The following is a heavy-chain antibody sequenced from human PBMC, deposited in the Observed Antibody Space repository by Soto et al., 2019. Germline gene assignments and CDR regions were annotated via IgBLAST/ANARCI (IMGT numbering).Heavy chain of an antibody. CDR1: EFTFSNYA. V-gene: IGHV3-30-3*01. Sequence: GGSLRLSCAASEFTFSNYAMSWVRQAPGKGLEWVAVISYNGSNKYYADSVKGRFTISRDNSKNTLYLQMNSLRAEDTAVYYCARDGHCSSTSCYSWFDPWGQGTLVTVSS. CDR2: ISYNGSNK. J-gene: IGHJ5*02. CDR3: ARDGHCSSTSCYSWFDP. D-gene: IGHD2-2*01.